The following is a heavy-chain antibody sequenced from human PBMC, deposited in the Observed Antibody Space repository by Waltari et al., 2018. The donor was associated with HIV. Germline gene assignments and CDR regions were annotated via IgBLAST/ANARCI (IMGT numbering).Heavy chain of an antibody. Sequence: QVQLVESGGGVVQPGRSLRLSGAASGFTFSSYAMHWVRQAPGKGLEWVAVISYDGSNKYYADSVKGRFTISRDNSKNTLYLQMNSLRAEDTAVYYCARVHRGSGWSRSDYWGQGTLVTVSS. D-gene: IGHD6-19*01. V-gene: IGHV3-30-3*01. CDR3: ARVHRGSGWSRSDY. CDR2: ISYDGSNK. CDR1: GFTFSSYA. J-gene: IGHJ4*02.